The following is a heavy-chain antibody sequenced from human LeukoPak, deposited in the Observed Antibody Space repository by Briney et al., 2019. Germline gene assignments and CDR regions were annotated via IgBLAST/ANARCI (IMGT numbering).Heavy chain of an antibody. J-gene: IGHJ4*02. CDR2: IRQDGSEK. V-gene: IGHV3-7*01. D-gene: IGHD4-17*01. CDR1: GFIFSNYW. Sequence: GGSLRLSCAASGFIFSNYWMSWVRQAPGKGLEWVANIRQDGSEKYYVDSVKGRFTISRDNAKNSLYLQMNSLRAEDTAVYSCAREGGYGDYEFDYWGQGTLVTV. CDR3: AREGGYGDYEFDY.